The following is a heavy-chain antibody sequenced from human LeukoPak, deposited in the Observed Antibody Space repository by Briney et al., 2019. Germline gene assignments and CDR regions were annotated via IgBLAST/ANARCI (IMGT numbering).Heavy chain of an antibody. CDR1: GGSFSGYY. V-gene: IGHV4-34*01. D-gene: IGHD3-10*01. Sequence: SETLSLTCAVYGGSFSGYYWSWIRQSSGKGLEWIGEIHNSGTTNYNPSLNSRVTISEDTSKNQFYLNLSSVTAADTAVYYCARRYYYNLGSFPFDFWGQGTLVTVSS. CDR3: ARRYYYNLGSFPFDF. CDR2: IHNSGTT. J-gene: IGHJ4*02.